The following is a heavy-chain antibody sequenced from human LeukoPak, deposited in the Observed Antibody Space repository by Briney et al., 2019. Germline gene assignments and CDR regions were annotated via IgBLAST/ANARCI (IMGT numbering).Heavy chain of an antibody. CDR1: GGSFSGYY. D-gene: IGHD3-22*01. Sequence: SETLSLTCAVYGGSFSGYYWSWIRQPPGKGLEGIGEINHSGSTNYNPSLKSRVTISVDTSKNQFSQKLSSVTAADTAVYYCARLGVKSSGYLFPGNQHYFDYWGQGTLVTVSS. J-gene: IGHJ4*02. CDR3: ARLGVKSSGYLFPGNQHYFDY. V-gene: IGHV4-34*01. CDR2: INHSGST.